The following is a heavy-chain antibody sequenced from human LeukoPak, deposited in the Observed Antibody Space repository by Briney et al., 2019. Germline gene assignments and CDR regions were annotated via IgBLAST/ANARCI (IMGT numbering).Heavy chain of an antibody. J-gene: IGHJ4*02. CDR1: GGSFSGYY. V-gene: IGHV4-34*01. CDR2: INHSGST. D-gene: IGHD2-15*01. CDR3: ATAARGATYYFDY. Sequence: SETLSLTCAVYGGSFSGYYWSWIRQPPGKGLEWIGEINHSGSTNYNPSLKSRVTISVDTSKNQFSLKLSSVTAADTAVYYCATAARGATYYFDYWGQGTLVTVSS.